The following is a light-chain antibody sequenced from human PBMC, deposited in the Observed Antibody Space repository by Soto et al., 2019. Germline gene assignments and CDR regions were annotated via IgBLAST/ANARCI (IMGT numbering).Light chain of an antibody. CDR3: RSHGGNSPYV. V-gene: IGLV2-8*01. CDR1: TSDIGGYAY. CDR2: EVN. J-gene: IGLJ1*01. Sequence: QSVLTQPPSASGSPGQSVAISCTGTTSDIGGYAYVSWYQQHPGKAPKLMIYEVNKRAAGVPVRFSGSKSGNTASLTVSGLQAADEADYYCRSHGGNSPYVFGTGTKVTVL.